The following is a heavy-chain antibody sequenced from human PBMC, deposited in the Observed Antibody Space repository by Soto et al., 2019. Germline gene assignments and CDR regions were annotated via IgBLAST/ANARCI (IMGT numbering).Heavy chain of an antibody. CDR3: AATGGNYFGLDV. D-gene: IGHD2-8*02. J-gene: IGHJ6*02. CDR2: ISGYNGNT. Sequence: ASVKVSCKSSDNTFTHYGINWVRQAPGQGLEWMGRISGYNGNTKYAQKFQDRVTMTADTSTRTAFMEVRSLTSDDTGVYFCAATGGNYFGLDVWGQGTTVTLSS. V-gene: IGHV1-18*01. CDR1: DNTFTHYG.